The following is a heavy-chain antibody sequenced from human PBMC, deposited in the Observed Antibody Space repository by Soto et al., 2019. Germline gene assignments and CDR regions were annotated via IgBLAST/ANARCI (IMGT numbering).Heavy chain of an antibody. D-gene: IGHD1-1*01. J-gene: IGHJ6*02. CDR1: GGSISSYY. Sequence: QVQLQESGPGLVKPSETLSLTCTVSGGSISSYYWSWIRQPPGKGLEWIGYIFYSGSTNYNPSLTSRVTISVDTSKNQFSMKLSSVTAADTAVYYCAREGTTVDSYYYYALDVWGQGTTVTVSS. V-gene: IGHV4-59*01. CDR3: AREGTTVDSYYYYALDV. CDR2: IFYSGST.